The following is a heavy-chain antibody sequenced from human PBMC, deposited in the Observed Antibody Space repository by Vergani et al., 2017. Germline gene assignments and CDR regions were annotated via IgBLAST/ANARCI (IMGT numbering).Heavy chain of an antibody. Sequence: EVQLVESGGGLVTPGGSLRLSCAASGFTFSSYSMNWVRQAPGKGLKWVSSISSSSSYIYYADSVKGRYTISRDNAKNSLYLDMGSQRAEDTAVYYCVIEVRDLRTWGQGTLVAVSS. CDR3: VIEVRDLRT. CDR2: ISSSSSYI. J-gene: IGHJ3*01. CDR1: GFTFSSYS. V-gene: IGHV3-21*01. D-gene: IGHD3-3*01.